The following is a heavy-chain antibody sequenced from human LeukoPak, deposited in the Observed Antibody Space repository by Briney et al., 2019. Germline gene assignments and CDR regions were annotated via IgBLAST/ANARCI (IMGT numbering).Heavy chain of an antibody. CDR2: ISGSGGST. J-gene: IGHJ4*02. CDR3: AKGSVAAVVTFIDF. CDR1: GFTFSRYA. V-gene: IGHV3-23*01. Sequence: GGSLRLSCAASGFTFSRYAMNWVSQAPGKGLEWVSVISGSGGSTYYADSVKGRFTISRDNSKNTLFLQMNSLRAEDTAVYYCAKGSVAAVVTFIDFWGQGTLVTVSS. D-gene: IGHD6-13*01.